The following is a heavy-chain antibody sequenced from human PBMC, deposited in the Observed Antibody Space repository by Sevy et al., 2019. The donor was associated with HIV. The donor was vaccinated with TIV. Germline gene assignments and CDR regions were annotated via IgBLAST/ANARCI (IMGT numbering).Heavy chain of an antibody. D-gene: IGHD6-13*01. CDR2: IKSKTDGGTT. CDR3: TTDPPSGYSDAFDI. J-gene: IGHJ3*02. V-gene: IGHV3-15*01. Sequence: GGSLRLSCAASGFTFSNAWMSWVRQAPGKGLEWVGRIKSKTDGGTTDYAAPVKGRFTISRDDSKNTLYLQMNSLKTEDTAVYYCTTDPPSGYSDAFDIRGQGTMVTVSS. CDR1: GFTFSNAW.